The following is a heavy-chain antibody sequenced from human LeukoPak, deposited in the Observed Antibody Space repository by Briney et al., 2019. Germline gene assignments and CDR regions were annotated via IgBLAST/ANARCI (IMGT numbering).Heavy chain of an antibody. Sequence: SQTLSLTCTVSGVSISSGDYYWSWMRQPAGLGLEWIGRSYTSGNTNYNPSLKSRVTISLDTSKNHFSLMLSPVAAANTADDYCARARGRDNSYGFQDYWGQGTLVTVSS. J-gene: IGHJ4*02. V-gene: IGHV4-61*02. CDR2: SYTSGNT. CDR1: GVSISSGDYY. D-gene: IGHD5-18*01. CDR3: ARARGRDNSYGFQDY.